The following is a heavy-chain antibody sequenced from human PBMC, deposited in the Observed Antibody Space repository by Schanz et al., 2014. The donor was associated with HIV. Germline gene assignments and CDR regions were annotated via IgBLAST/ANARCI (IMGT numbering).Heavy chain of an antibody. J-gene: IGHJ4*02. CDR1: GGSIRSGDYY. CDR3: ARGGNYYDTRGYLAY. V-gene: IGHV4-31*03. CDR2: LYYRGRT. Sequence: QVQLQESGPRLVEPSGTLSLTCIVSGGSIRSGDYYWSWIRQHPVRGLELIGYLYYRGRTYYNPSLKSRVTISSDTSNNQFSLKLSSVTAADTAVYYCARGGNYYDTRGYLAYWGQGTLVTVSS. D-gene: IGHD3-22*01.